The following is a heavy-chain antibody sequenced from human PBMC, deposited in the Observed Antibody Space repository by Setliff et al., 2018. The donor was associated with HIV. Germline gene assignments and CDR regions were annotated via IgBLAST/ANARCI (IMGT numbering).Heavy chain of an antibody. Sequence: SVKVSCKASGVNFSNYILSWVRQAPGQGLEWMGGIIPIFGTANYAQKFQGRVTMTWDTSTSTVYMELSSLRSEDTAFYYCARSAHDSETGYWGQGTLVTVSS. D-gene: IGHD5-12*01. V-gene: IGHV1-69*06. J-gene: IGHJ4*02. CDR2: IIPIFGTA. CDR1: GVNFSNYI. CDR3: ARSAHDSETGY.